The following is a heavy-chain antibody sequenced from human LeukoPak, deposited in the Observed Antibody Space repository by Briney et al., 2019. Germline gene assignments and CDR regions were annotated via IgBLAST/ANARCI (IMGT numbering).Heavy chain of an antibody. CDR3: ARVEEGYGSGRRENYYYYMDV. D-gene: IGHD3-10*01. V-gene: IGHV4-59*01. CDR1: GGSISSYY. Sequence: SETLSLTCTVSGGSISSYYWSWIRQPPGKGLEWIGYIYYSGSTNYNPSLKSRVIISVDTSKNQFSLKLSSVTAADTAVYYCARVEEGYGSGRRENYYYYMDVWGKGTTVTISS. CDR2: IYYSGST. J-gene: IGHJ6*03.